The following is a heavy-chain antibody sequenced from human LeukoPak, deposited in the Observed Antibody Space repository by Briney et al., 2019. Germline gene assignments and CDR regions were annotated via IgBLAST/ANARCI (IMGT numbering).Heavy chain of an antibody. J-gene: IGHJ5*02. CDR2: INAGNGNT. Sequence: PGASVKVSCKASGYTFTSYAMHWVRQAPGQRLEWMGWINAGNGNTKYSQKFQGRVTITRDTSASTAYMELSSLRSEDTAVYYCARAGDYGDYDWFDPWGQGTLVTVPS. V-gene: IGHV1-3*01. CDR3: ARAGDYGDYDWFDP. CDR1: GYTFTSYA. D-gene: IGHD4-17*01.